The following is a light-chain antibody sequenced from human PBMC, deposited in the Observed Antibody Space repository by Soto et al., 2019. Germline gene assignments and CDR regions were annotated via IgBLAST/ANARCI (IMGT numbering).Light chain of an antibody. CDR2: KTS. Sequence: DVQMTQSPSTLSASVGDRVTITCRASQTINNWLAWYQQRPGKAPTFLIYKTSTLETGVPSRFSGSGSGTEFTLTISSLQPEDFAIYYCQQYNTYPWXFGQGXXVES. CDR3: QQYNTYPWX. CDR1: QTINNW. V-gene: IGKV1-5*03. J-gene: IGKJ1*01.